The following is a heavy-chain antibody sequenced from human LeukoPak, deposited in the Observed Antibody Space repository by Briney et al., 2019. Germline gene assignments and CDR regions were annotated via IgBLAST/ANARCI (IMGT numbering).Heavy chain of an antibody. J-gene: IGHJ5*02. D-gene: IGHD6-13*01. CDR2: IIPIFGTA. Sequence: SVKVSCKASGGTFSSYAISWVRQAPGQGLEWMGGIIPIFGTANYAQKFQGRVTITADESTSTAYMELSSLRSEDTAVYYCASGRGIAAAGTWFLWFDPWGQGTLVTVSS. CDR3: ASGRGIAAAGTWFLWFDP. CDR1: GGTFSSYA. V-gene: IGHV1-69*13.